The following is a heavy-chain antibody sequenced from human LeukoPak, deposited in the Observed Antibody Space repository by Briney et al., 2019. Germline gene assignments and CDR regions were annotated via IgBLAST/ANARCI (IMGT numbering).Heavy chain of an antibody. CDR1: GFTVSGNY. D-gene: IGHD5-18*01. CDR2: IYSGGST. Sequence: GGSLRLSCADSGFTVSGNYMRWVRQAPGKGLEWVSVIYSGGSTHYADSVKGRFTISKDNSKNTLYLQMNSLRAEDTAVYYCATDRGYSTFDIWGQGTMVTVSS. V-gene: IGHV3-66*01. CDR3: ATDRGYSTFDI. J-gene: IGHJ3*02.